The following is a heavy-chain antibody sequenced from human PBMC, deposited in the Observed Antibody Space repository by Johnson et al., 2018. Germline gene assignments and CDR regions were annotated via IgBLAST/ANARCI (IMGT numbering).Heavy chain of an antibody. V-gene: IGHV3-30-3*01. D-gene: IGHD3-9*01. CDR3: ARDRAYYDIFPYGMDV. CDR2: ISSDGSNK. Sequence: QVQLVESGGGVVQPGRSLRLSCAASGFPFSRYALHWVRQAPGQGLEWVAVISSDGSNKYYADSVKGRFTISRDNSKNTLYRQMNSIRAEDTAVYYCARDRAYYDIFPYGMDVWGQGTTVTVSS. J-gene: IGHJ6*02. CDR1: GFPFSRYA.